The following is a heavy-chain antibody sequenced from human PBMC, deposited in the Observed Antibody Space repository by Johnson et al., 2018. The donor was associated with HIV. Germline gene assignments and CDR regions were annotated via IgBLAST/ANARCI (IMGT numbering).Heavy chain of an antibody. D-gene: IGHD1-14*01. CDR2: INWNGGST. Sequence: VQLVESGGGVVRPGGSLRLSCAASGFTFDDYGMSWVRQAPGKGLEWVSGINWNGGSTGYADSVKGRFTISRDNAKKSLFLQMNSLRVEDTAVYYCARDQGYPEPAFDIWGQGTMVTVSS. J-gene: IGHJ3*02. V-gene: IGHV3-20*04. CDR3: ARDQGYPEPAFDI. CDR1: GFTFDDYG.